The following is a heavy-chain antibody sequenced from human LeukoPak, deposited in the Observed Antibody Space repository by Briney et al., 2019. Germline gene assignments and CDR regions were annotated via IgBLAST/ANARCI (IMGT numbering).Heavy chain of an antibody. J-gene: IGHJ6*02. CDR3: ATVGANGSGSYTPYYYGMDV. Sequence: GASVKVSCKASGYTFTSYDINWVRQATGQGLEWMGWMNPNSGNTGYAQKFQGRVTMTRNTSISTAYMELSSLRSEDTAVYYCATVGANGSGSYTPYYYGMDVWGQGPTVTASS. D-gene: IGHD3-10*01. V-gene: IGHV1-8*01. CDR1: GYTFTSYD. CDR2: MNPNSGNT.